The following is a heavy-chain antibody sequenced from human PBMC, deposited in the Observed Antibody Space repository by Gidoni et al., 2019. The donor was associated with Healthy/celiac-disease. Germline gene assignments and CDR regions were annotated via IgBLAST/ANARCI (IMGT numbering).Heavy chain of an antibody. D-gene: IGHD3-10*01. CDR1: GFTFSSYA. J-gene: IGHJ4*02. Sequence: EVQLVESGGGLVQLGGSLSLYCAASGFTFSSYAMSWVRQAPGTGLELVSASSGSGGSTYYADTVKGRFTISRDNSKNTLYLQMISLRAEDTAVYYCARRWFGELSCFDYWGQGTLVTVSS. V-gene: IGHV3-23*04. CDR2: SSGSGGST. CDR3: ARRWFGELSCFDY.